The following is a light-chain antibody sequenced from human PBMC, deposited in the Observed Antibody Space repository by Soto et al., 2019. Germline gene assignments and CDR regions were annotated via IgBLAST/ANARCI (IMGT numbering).Light chain of an antibody. CDR2: GAS. V-gene: IGKV3-20*01. J-gene: IGKJ2*01. Sequence: EIVLMQSPCTLSLSPGERATLSCRASQTLRRTYIAWYQQKPGQAPRVLIYGASKRATGIPDRFSGSGSGTDFSLTISRLEPEDFAVYYCHQYDNAPQTYGQGTKVDIK. CDR3: HQYDNAPQT. CDR1: QTLRRTY.